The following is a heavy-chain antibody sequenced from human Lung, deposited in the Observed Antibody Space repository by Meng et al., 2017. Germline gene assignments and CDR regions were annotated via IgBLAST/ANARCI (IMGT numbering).Heavy chain of an antibody. D-gene: IGHD2-15*01. V-gene: IGHV3-15*05. J-gene: IGHJ4*02. CDR3: ARDVAGRGGY. Sequence: VQLVESGGGLGKPGGSLRLSCVASGGTFRNFWMTWVRQAPGKGLEWVGRIKSKVDGGTTDFAAPVKGRFTISRDDAQNTLYLQMNSLRGEDTAVYYCARDVAGRGGYWGQGTLVTVSS. CDR1: GGTFRNFW. CDR2: IKSKVDGGTT.